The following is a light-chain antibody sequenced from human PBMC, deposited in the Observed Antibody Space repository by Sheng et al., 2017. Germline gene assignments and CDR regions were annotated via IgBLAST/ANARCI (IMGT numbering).Light chain of an antibody. Sequence: QSALTQPASVSASPGQSISISCSGSSGDIETYNLVSWYQQFPGKAPKLVISEVDRRPSGVSNRFSGSKSGDTASLTISGLQTEDEADYYCCSYANSGTLVFGGGTKLTVL. CDR2: EVD. V-gene: IGLV2-23*02. J-gene: IGLJ2*01. CDR1: SGDIETYNL. CDR3: CSYANSGTLV.